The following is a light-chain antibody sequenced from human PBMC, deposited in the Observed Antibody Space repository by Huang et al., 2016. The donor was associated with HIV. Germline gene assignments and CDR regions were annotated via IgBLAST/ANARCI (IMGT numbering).Light chain of an antibody. CDR3: QQYDSSPIFT. CDR2: CAS. CDR1: QSVSSKY. J-gene: IGKJ3*01. Sequence: EIVLTQSPGTVSLSPGERATLSCRASQSVSSKYLAWYQQKPGQAPRLLIYCASYRATGSPDRFSGSGSGTDFTLTISRLEPEDFAVYYCQQYDSSPIFTFGPGTKVDIK. V-gene: IGKV3-20*01.